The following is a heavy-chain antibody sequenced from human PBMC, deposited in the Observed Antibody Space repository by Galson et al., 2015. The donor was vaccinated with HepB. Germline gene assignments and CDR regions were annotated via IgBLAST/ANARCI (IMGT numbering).Heavy chain of an antibody. CDR2: IRKNAIST. J-gene: IGHJ6*03. CDR3: AIGSPTSFYYYYMDV. CDR1: GLNLEDPD. Sequence: SLRLSCAASGLNLEDPDISWVRQAPGRGLQWVSAIRKNAISTHYAVPVKGRFTISRQKSKNVVVLQMNRLKVEDTAVYYCAIGSPTSFYYYYMDVWGKGTTVTVSS. V-gene: IGHV3-23*05.